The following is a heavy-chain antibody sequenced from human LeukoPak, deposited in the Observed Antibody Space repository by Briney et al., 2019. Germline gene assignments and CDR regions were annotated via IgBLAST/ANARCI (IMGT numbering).Heavy chain of an antibody. CDR2: VSWNSGSI. D-gene: IGHD3-9*01. J-gene: IGHJ4*02. CDR3: ARVRYFDPGRDYFDY. CDR1: GFTFDDYA. Sequence: PGGSLRLSCAASGFTFDDYAMHWVRQAPGKGLEWVSGVSWNSGSIAYADSVKGRFTISRDNAKNSLYLQMNSLRAEDTAVYYCARVRYFDPGRDYFDYWGQGTLVTVSS. V-gene: IGHV3-9*01.